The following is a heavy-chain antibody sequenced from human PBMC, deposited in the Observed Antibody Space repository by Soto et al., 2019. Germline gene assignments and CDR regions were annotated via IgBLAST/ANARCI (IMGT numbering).Heavy chain of an antibody. CDR1: GFTVNNNY. CDR2: IYSGGST. D-gene: IGHD6-19*01. CDR3: ARDLYSSCWLTGFEP. J-gene: IGHJ5*02. Sequence: EVQLVESGGGLVQPGGSLRLSCAASGFTVNNNYMIWVRQAPGKGLEWVSVIYSGGSTYYVDSVKGRFTLSRDNSKNTVYLHMTSLRAADTAVYDCARDLYSSCWLTGFEPWGQGTLVTVSS. V-gene: IGHV3-66*01.